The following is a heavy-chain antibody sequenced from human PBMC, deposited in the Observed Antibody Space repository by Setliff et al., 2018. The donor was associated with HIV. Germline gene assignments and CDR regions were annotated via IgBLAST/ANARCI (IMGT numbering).Heavy chain of an antibody. J-gene: IGHJ5*02. V-gene: IGHV1-69*05. CDR1: GGTFRKYA. Sequence: SVKVSCKASGGTFRKYAISWVRQAPGQGLEWMGGIIPIFGIANYAQKLQDRVTITTDESTTTAYMELSSLRSEDTAVYFCARERYCSAGSCYSKLSWFDPWGQGTLVTVSS. D-gene: IGHD2-15*01. CDR2: IIPIFGIA. CDR3: ARERYCSAGSCYSKLSWFDP.